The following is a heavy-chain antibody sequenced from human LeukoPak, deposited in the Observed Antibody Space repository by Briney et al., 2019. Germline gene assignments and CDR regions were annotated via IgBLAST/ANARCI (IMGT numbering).Heavy chain of an antibody. D-gene: IGHD1-26*01. V-gene: IGHV4-61*01. J-gene: IGHJ6*02. Sequence: SETLSLTCTVSGDSVSSGNYYLSWIRQPPGKGLDWITYMSPSGTTKYNPSLKSRVTTSVDTSKNLFSLKVSSVTAADTAVYYCARGRSNYYGMDVWGQGTTVTVSS. CDR2: MSPSGTT. CDR3: ARGRSNYYGMDV. CDR1: GDSVSSGNYY.